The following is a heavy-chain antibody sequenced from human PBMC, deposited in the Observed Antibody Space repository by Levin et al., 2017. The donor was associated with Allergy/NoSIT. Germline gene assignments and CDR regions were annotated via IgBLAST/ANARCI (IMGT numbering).Heavy chain of an antibody. CDR1: GFTFSSYA. D-gene: IGHD2-21*01. V-gene: IGHV3-30*04. Sequence: GGSLRLSCAASGFTFSSYAMHWVRQAPGKGLEWVAVISYDGSNKYYADSVKGRFTISRDNSKNTLYLQMNSLRAEDTAVYYCAGSIVVGLVMVTAPYGMDVWGQGTTVTVSS. CDR3: AGSIVVGLVMVTAPYGMDV. J-gene: IGHJ6*02. CDR2: ISYDGSNK.